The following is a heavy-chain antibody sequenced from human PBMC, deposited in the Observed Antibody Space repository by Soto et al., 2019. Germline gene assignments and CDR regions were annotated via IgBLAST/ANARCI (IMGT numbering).Heavy chain of an antibody. V-gene: IGHV3-48*03. CDR1: GFTLSTYE. D-gene: IGHD3-22*01. Sequence: GGSLRLSCAASGFTLSTYEMMWVRQAPGKGLEWVSYISKSGTTTYYADSVRGRFTIFRDNAKDSLDLQMNSLRAEDTAVYYCVTSLSGYYYNYWGQGTLVTVSS. CDR3: VTSLSGYYYNY. J-gene: IGHJ4*02. CDR2: ISKSGTTT.